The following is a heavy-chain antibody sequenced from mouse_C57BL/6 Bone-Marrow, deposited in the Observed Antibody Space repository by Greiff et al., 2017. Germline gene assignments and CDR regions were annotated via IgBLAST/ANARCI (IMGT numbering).Heavy chain of an antibody. V-gene: IGHV1-69*01. CDR3: ARGGITMDY. Sequence: QVQLQQPGAELVMPGASVKLSCKASGYTFTSYWMHWVKQRPGQGLEWIGEIDPSDSYTNYNQKFKGKSTLTVDKSSSTAYMQLSSLTSEDSAVYYCARGGITMDYGGQGTSVTVSS. D-gene: IGHD2-4*01. CDR1: GYTFTSYW. J-gene: IGHJ4*01. CDR2: IDPSDSYT.